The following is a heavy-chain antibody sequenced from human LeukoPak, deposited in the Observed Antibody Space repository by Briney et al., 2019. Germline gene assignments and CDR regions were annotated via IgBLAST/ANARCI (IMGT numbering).Heavy chain of an antibody. D-gene: IGHD6-13*01. Sequence: ASVKVSCKASGYTFTGYYMHWVRQAPGQGLEWMGRINPNSGGTNYAQKFQGRVTMTEDTSTDTAYMELSSLRSEDTAVYYCATDSGSSRYKGYYGMDVWGQGTTVTVSS. J-gene: IGHJ6*02. CDR3: ATDSGSSRYKGYYGMDV. CDR2: INPNSGGT. CDR1: GYTFTGYY. V-gene: IGHV1-2*06.